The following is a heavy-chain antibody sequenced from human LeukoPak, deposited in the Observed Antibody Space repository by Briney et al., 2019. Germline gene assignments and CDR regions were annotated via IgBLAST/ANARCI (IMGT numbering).Heavy chain of an antibody. CDR2: IYYSGST. Sequence: SETLSLTCTVSGGSISSSSYYWGWIRQPPGKGLEWIGSIYYSGSTYYNPSLKSRVTISVDTSNNQFSLRVRSVTAADTAVYYCARLSGSYSLYYYYYYMDVWGKGTTVTVSS. D-gene: IGHD1-26*01. V-gene: IGHV4-39*01. J-gene: IGHJ6*03. CDR1: GGSISSSSYY. CDR3: ARLSGSYSLYYYYYYMDV.